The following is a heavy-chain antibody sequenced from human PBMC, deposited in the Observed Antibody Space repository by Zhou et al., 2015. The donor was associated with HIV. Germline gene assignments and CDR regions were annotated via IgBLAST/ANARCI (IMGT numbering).Heavy chain of an antibody. Sequence: EVQLVESGGDLVQPGRSLRLSCAASGFTFDDYAMHWVRQAPGKGLEWVAGISWNSGSIGYADSVKGRFTISRDNAKNSLYLQMSSLRAEDMALYYCVNDINFRIDSWGQGTLVTVSS. CDR2: ISWNSGSI. CDR1: GFTFDDYA. V-gene: IGHV3-9*03. J-gene: IGHJ4*02. CDR3: VNDINFRIDS. D-gene: IGHD3-3*01.